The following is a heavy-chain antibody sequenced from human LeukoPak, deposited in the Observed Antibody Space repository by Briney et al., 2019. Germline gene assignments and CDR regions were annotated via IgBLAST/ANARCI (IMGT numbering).Heavy chain of an antibody. V-gene: IGHV4-59*01. D-gene: IGHD3-3*01. CDR2: IYYSGST. Sequence: PSETLSLTCTVSGGSISSYYWSWIRQPPGKGREWIGYIYYSGSTNYNPSLKSRVTISVDTSKNQFSLKLSSVTAADTAVYYCAREELEWLYWFAPWGQGTLVTVSS. CDR1: GGSISSYY. J-gene: IGHJ5*02. CDR3: AREELEWLYWFAP.